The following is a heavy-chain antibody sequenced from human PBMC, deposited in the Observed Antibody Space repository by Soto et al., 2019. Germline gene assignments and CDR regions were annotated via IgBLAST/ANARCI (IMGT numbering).Heavy chain of an antibody. CDR1: GGSISSYY. D-gene: IGHD5-12*01. Sequence: SETPSLTCTVSGGSISSYYWSWFRQPPGKGREXIXXXYXSXXXNXXXXLKSRVTISVDTSKNQFSLKLSSVTAADTAVYYCARVDGYNGYFDYWGQGTLVTVSS. V-gene: IGHV4-59*01. CDR2: XYXSXXX. J-gene: IGHJ4*02. CDR3: ARVDGYNGYFDY.